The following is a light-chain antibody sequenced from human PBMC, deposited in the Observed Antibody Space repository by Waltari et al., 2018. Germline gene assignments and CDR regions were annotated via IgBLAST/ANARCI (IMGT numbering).Light chain of an antibody. CDR2: DAS. CDR3: QQRSNWPSVT. V-gene: IGKV3-11*01. J-gene: IGKJ4*01. Sequence: EIVLTQSPATLSLSLGERASLSCRVSQSVRRHLACYQQKPGQAPRLLIFDASNTAPGIPARFSGWGSGTDFSLTISSLEPEDSAVYYCQQRSNWPSVTFGGGTKVEIK. CDR1: QSVRRH.